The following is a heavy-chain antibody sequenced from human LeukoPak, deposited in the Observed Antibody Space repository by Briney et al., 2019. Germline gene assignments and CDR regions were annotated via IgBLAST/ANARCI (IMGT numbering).Heavy chain of an antibody. CDR3: ARFRVGDYVWGSYRYEVGAFDI. D-gene: IGHD3-16*02. CDR2: IYYSGST. CDR1: GGSISSSSYY. J-gene: IGHJ3*02. Sequence: SETLSLTCTVSGGSISSSSYYWGWIRQPPGKGLECIRSIYYSGSTYYNPSLKSRVTISVDTSKNQFSLKLSSVTAADTAVYYCARFRVGDYVWGSYRYEVGAFDIWGQGTMVTVSS. V-gene: IGHV4-39*01.